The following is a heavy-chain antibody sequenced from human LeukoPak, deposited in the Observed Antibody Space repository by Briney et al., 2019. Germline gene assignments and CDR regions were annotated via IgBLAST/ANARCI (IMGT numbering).Heavy chain of an antibody. Sequence: SETLSLTCTVSGGSISSYYWSWIRQPPGKGLEWIGYIYYSGSTNYNPSLKSRVTISVDTSKNQFSLKLSSVTAADTAVYYCARASIVGATDWFDTWGQGTLVTVSS. D-gene: IGHD1-26*01. CDR3: ARASIVGATDWFDT. CDR2: IYYSGST. CDR1: GGSISSYY. J-gene: IGHJ5*02. V-gene: IGHV4-59*01.